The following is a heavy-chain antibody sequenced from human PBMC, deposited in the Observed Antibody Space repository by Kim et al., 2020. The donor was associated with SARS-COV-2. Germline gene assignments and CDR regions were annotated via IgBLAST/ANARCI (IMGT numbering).Heavy chain of an antibody. Sequence: GESLKISCKGSGYRFTSYWIGWVRQMPGKGLEWMGIIYPGDSDTRYSPSFQGQVTISADKSISSAYLQWSSLKASDTAMYYCARASLSRYSSGWYYYYYGMDVWGQGTTVTVSS. D-gene: IGHD6-19*01. CDR3: ARASLSRYSSGWYYYYYGMDV. CDR2: IYPGDSDT. CDR1: GYRFTSYW. V-gene: IGHV5-51*01. J-gene: IGHJ6*02.